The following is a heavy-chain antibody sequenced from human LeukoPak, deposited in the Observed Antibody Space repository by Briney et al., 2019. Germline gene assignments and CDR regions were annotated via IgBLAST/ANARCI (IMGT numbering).Heavy chain of an antibody. CDR1: GGSFSGYY. V-gene: IGHV4-34*01. J-gene: IGHJ4*02. CDR2: INHSGST. Sequence: SETLSLTCAVYGGSFSGYYWSWIRQPPGKGLEWIGEINHSGSTNYNPSLKSRVTISVDTSKNQFSLKLSSVTAADKAVYYCARVGRPYSSGWYIDYWGEGTLVTVSS. D-gene: IGHD6-19*01. CDR3: ARVGRPYSSGWYIDY.